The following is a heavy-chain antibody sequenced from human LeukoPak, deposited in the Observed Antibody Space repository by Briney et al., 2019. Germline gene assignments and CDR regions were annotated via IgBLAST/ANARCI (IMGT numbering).Heavy chain of an antibody. CDR1: GGFISSYY. D-gene: IGHD3-3*01. CDR3: ARDFWSGYYSAFDI. J-gene: IGHJ3*02. Sequence: SETLSLTCTVSGGFISSYYWSWIRQPAGKGLEWIGRIYTSGSTNYNPSLKSRVTMSVDTSKNQFSLKLSSVTAADTAVYYCARDFWSGYYSAFDIWGQGTMVTVSS. V-gene: IGHV4-4*07. CDR2: IYTSGST.